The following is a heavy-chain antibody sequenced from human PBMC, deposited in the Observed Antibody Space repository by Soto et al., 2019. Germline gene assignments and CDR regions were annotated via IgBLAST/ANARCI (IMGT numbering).Heavy chain of an antibody. CDR1: GFTFSSYA. D-gene: IGHD3-22*01. V-gene: IGHV3-30-3*01. CDR3: ARDDDFYGTSPQYYFAY. J-gene: IGHJ4*02. CDR2: IYYDASNE. Sequence: PGGSLRLSCAASGFTFSSYAMHWVRQAPGKGLEWVALIYYDASNEKYADSVKGRFTISRDNSKNTLYLQMNSLRPDDTALYYCARDDDFYGTSPQYYFAYWGQGALVTVSS.